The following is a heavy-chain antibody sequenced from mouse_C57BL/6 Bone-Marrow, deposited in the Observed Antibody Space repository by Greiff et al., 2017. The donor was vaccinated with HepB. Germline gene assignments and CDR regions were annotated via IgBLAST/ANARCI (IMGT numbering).Heavy chain of an antibody. Sequence: EVQLQQSGPELVKPGASVKISCKASGYSFTGYYMNWVKQSPEKSLEWIGEINPSTGGTTYNQKFKAKATLTVDKSSSTAYMQLKSLTSEDSAVYYCARGRYDSAMDYWGQGTSVTVSS. CDR1: GYSFTGYY. J-gene: IGHJ4*01. V-gene: IGHV1-42*01. D-gene: IGHD2-4*01. CDR3: ARGRYDSAMDY. CDR2: INPSTGGT.